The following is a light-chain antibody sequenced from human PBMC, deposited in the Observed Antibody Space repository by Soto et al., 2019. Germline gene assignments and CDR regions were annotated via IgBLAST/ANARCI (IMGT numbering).Light chain of an antibody. CDR1: SSDVGGYNY. V-gene: IGLV2-14*01. CDR3: SSYTSSSTLV. Sequence: QSALTQPASVSGSPXQXITISCTGTSSDVGGYNYVSWYQQHPGKAPKLMIYEVSNRPSGVSNRFSGSKSGNPASLTISGLQAEDEADYYCSSYTSSSTLVFGTGTKLTVL. J-gene: IGLJ1*01. CDR2: EVS.